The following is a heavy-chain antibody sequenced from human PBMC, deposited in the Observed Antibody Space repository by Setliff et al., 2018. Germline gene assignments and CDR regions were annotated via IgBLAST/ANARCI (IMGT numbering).Heavy chain of an antibody. CDR1: GGSISSGGYY. J-gene: IGHJ4*02. CDR2: IYYSGST. Sequence: SETLSLTCTVSGGSISSGGYYWSWIRQHPGKGLEWIGYIYYSGSTYYNPSLKSRVTISVDTSKNQFSLKLSSVTAADTAVYYCARNNFDWPPRSGFDYWGQGTLVTVS. CDR3: ARNNFDWPPRSGFDY. V-gene: IGHV4-31*03. D-gene: IGHD3-9*01.